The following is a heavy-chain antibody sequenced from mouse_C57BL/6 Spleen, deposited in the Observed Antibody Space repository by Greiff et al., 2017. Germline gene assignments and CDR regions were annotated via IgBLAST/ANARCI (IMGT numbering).Heavy chain of an antibody. V-gene: IGHV1-55*01. D-gene: IGHD1-1*01. CDR2: IYPGSGST. Sequence: QVQLQQPGAELVKPGASVKMSCKASGYTFTSYWITWVKQRPGQGLEWIGDIYPGSGSTNYNEKFKSKATLTVDTSSSTAYMQLSSLTSEDSAVYYCARYPPTVPSFAYWGQGTLVTVSA. J-gene: IGHJ3*01. CDR3: ARYPPTVPSFAY. CDR1: GYTFTSYW.